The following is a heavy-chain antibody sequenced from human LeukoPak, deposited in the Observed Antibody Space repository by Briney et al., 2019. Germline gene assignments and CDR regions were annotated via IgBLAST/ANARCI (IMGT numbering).Heavy chain of an antibody. CDR3: ARVVDFWSGLGTGWFDP. Sequence: SETLSLTCTVSGYSISSGYYWGWIRQPPGKGLEWIGSIYHSGSTYYNPSLKSRVTTSVDTSKNQFSLKLSSVTAADTAVYYCARVVDFWSGLGTGWFDPWGQGTLVTVSS. CDR2: IYHSGST. CDR1: GYSISSGYY. V-gene: IGHV4-38-2*02. D-gene: IGHD3-3*01. J-gene: IGHJ5*02.